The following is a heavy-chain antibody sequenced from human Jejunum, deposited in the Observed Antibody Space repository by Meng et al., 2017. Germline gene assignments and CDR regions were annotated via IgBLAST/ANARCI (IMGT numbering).Heavy chain of an antibody. V-gene: IGHV6-1*01. Sequence: QLQQSGPGLEKPATNPTLTCVISGDSVSSNCAGWNWIRQSPSRGLEWLGRTYYRSKSYIDYSVSVKSRITINPDTSKNHFSLHLNSVTPENTAVYYCAGGGLVRSTRGYFDYWGQGTLVTVSS. CDR2: TYYRSKSYI. CDR1: GDSVSSNCAG. CDR3: AGGGLVRSTRGYFDY. D-gene: IGHD1-26*01. J-gene: IGHJ4*02.